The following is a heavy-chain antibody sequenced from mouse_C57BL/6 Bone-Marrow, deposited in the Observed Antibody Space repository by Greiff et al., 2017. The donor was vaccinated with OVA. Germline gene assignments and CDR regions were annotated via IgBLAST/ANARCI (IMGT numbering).Heavy chain of an antibody. CDR2: IDPEDGDT. Sequence: VQLQQSGAELVRPGASVKLSCTASGFTITDYYMHWVKQRPEQGLEWIGRIDPEDGDTEYAQKFQGKATMTADTSSTTAYLQLSSLTSEDTAVYYCSTGEGGDYCAMDYWGQGTSVTVSA. CDR1: GFTITDYY. D-gene: IGHD2-13*01. CDR3: STGEGGDYCAMDY. V-gene: IGHV14-1*01. J-gene: IGHJ4*01.